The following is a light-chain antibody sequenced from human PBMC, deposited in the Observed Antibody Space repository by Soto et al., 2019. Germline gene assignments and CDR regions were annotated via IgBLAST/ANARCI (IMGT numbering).Light chain of an antibody. CDR1: TSDVGDYNH. J-gene: IGLJ2*01. Sequence: QSVLTQPRSVSGSPGQAVTISCTGTTSDVGDYNHVSWYQQHPGKAPKLMIYDVSKRPSGVPDRFSGSKSGNTASLTISGLQAEDEADYYCCSYAGSYTFSVVFGGGTKLTVL. V-gene: IGLV2-11*01. CDR2: DVS. CDR3: CSYAGSYTFSVV.